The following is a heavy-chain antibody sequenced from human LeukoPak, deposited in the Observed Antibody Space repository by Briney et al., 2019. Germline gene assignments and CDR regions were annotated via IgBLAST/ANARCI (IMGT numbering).Heavy chain of an antibody. V-gene: IGHV5-51*01. CDR3: ARHHYYDSSGYLIDY. J-gene: IGHJ4*02. CDR1: GYSFTSYW. Sequence: HGESLKISCKGSGYSFTSYWIGWVRQMPRKGLEWMGSIYPGDSDTRYSPSFQGQVTISADKSISTAYLQWSSLKASDTAIYYCARHHYYDSSGYLIDYWGQGTLVTVSS. CDR2: IYPGDSDT. D-gene: IGHD3-22*01.